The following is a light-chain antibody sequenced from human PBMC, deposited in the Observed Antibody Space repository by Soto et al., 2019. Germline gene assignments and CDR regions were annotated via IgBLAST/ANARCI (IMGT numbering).Light chain of an antibody. V-gene: IGKV3-15*01. CDR3: QQYYNWPLT. CDR2: NAS. J-gene: IGKJ5*01. CDR1: QTVKFN. Sequence: EFVLTQSPGTLSLSPGERATLSCRASQTVKFNLAWYQQRPGQAPRLLFYNASTRATAFPARFSGSGSGTDYIVTISSLQSEDSAVYYCQQYYNWPLTFGQGTRLE.